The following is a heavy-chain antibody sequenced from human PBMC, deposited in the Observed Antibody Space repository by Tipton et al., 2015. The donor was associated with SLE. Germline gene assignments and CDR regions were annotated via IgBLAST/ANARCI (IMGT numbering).Heavy chain of an antibody. CDR1: GFTFSSYA. V-gene: IGHV3-30*04. CDR2: ISYDGSNK. J-gene: IGHJ4*02. D-gene: IGHD3-10*01. CDR3: ARDLIIMLQGVTSFDY. Sequence: SLRLSCAASGFTFSSYAMHWVRQAPDKGLEWVAVISYDGSNKNYADSVKGRFTISRDNSKNTLYLQMNSLRAEDTAVYYCARDLIIMLQGVTSFDYWGQGTLVTVSS.